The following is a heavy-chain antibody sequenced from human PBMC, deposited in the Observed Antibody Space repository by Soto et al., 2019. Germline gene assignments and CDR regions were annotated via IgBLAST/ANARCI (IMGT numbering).Heavy chain of an antibody. CDR1: GDSFSSNSAA. CDR3: ARGYAFDI. CDR2: TYYRSKWSN. J-gene: IGHJ3*02. V-gene: IGHV6-1*01. Sequence: PSQTLSLTCAISGDSFSSNSAAWNWLRQSPSRGLEWLGRTYYRSKWSNDYALSVKGRITINPDTSKNQFSLQLNSLTPEDTAVYYCARGYAFDIWGQGTMVTVSS.